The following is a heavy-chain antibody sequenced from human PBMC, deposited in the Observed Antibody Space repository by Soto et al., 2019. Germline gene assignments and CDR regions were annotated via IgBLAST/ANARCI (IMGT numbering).Heavy chain of an antibody. CDR2: IRDKARGYTT. D-gene: IGHD2-21*02. V-gene: IGHV3-72*01. J-gene: IGHJ3*02. CDR3: TRLLAYCGGVCHSFAFDI. CDR1: GFTFSDHF. Sequence: EVQLVESGGGLVQPGGSLRLSCAASGFTFSDHFMEWVRQAPGKGPEWVGRIRDKARGYTTDYAASVKGRFTISRDDSKNSLYLQMNSLKPEDTALYYCTRLLAYCGGVCHSFAFDIWGQGTMVTVSS.